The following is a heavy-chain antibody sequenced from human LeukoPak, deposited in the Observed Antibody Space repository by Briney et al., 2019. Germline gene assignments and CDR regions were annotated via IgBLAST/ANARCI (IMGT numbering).Heavy chain of an antibody. CDR2: ISAYNGNT. J-gene: IGHJ4*02. D-gene: IGHD3-22*01. CDR3: ARDSTPYYYDSSGSFDY. V-gene: IGHV1-18*01. CDR1: GYTFTSYG. Sequence: ASVKVSCKASGYTFTSYGISWVRQAPGQGLEWMGWISAYNGNTNYAQKLQGRVTMTTDTSTSTVYMELSSLRSEDTAVYYCARDSTPYYYDSSGSFDYWGQGTLVTVSS.